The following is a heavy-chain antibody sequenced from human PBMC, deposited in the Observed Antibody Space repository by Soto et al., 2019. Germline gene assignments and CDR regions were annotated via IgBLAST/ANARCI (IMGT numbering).Heavy chain of an antibody. J-gene: IGHJ6*02. CDR1: GFTVSSNY. CDR3: ARARIAAAVANMDV. V-gene: IGHV3-53*01. CDR2: IYSGGST. Sequence: GGSLRLSCAASGFTVSSNYMSWVRQAPGKGLEWVSVIYSGGSTYYADSVKGRFTISRDNSKNTLYLQMNSLRAEDTAVYYCARARIAAAVANMDVWGQGTTVTVSS. D-gene: IGHD6-13*01.